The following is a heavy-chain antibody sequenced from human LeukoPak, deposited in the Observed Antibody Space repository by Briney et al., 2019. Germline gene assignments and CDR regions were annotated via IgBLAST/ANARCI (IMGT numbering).Heavy chain of an antibody. V-gene: IGHV3-15*01. CDR1: GFTFSNAW. CDR2: IKGKTDGGTT. CDR3: TTGELN. J-gene: IGHJ4*02. D-gene: IGHD2-21*01. Sequence: PGGSLRLSCAASGFTFSNAWVTWVRQAPGKGLEWVGRIKGKTDGGTTDYAAPVKGRFTISRDDSKNTLYLQMNSLKTDDTAVYYCTTGELNWGQGTLVTVSS.